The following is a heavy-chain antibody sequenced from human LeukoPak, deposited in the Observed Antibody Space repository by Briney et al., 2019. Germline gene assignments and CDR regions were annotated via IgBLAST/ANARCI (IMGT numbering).Heavy chain of an antibody. CDR2: IKSKADFGTT. CDR1: GLNFNDAW. CDR3: TTTSLGGQILMTWYFDF. Sequence: GGSLRLSCEASGLNFNDAWMSWVRQAPGKGLEWVGLIKSKADFGTTDYAAPVKGRFTISRDDSKNIVYLHMSSLKAEDTAVYYCTTTSLGGQILMTWYFDFWGQGTPVTVSS. V-gene: IGHV3-15*01. J-gene: IGHJ4*02. D-gene: IGHD3-10*01.